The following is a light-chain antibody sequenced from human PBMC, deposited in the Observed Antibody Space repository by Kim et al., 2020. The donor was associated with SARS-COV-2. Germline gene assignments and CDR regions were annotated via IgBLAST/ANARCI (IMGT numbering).Light chain of an antibody. V-gene: IGLV2-14*04. Sequence: GQSITISCTGTSSAIGGYDYVSWNQQRPGKAPKLMIYDVSKRPSGVSNRFSGSKSGNTAALTISGLQAEDESEYYCSSYTSSSTYVFGAGTKVTVL. CDR2: DVS. J-gene: IGLJ1*01. CDR1: SSAIGGYDY. CDR3: SSYTSSSTYV.